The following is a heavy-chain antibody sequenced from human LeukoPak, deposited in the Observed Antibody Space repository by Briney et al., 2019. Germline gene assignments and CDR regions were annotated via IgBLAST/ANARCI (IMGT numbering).Heavy chain of an antibody. V-gene: IGHV4-34*01. Sequence: SSETLSLTCAVYGGSFSGYYWSWIRQPPGKGLEWIGEINHSGSTNYNPSLRSRVTISVDTSKNQFSLKLSSVTAADTAVYYCASSFMGFDPWGQGTLVTVSS. CDR1: GGSFSGYY. J-gene: IGHJ5*02. CDR3: ASSFMGFDP. CDR2: INHSGST.